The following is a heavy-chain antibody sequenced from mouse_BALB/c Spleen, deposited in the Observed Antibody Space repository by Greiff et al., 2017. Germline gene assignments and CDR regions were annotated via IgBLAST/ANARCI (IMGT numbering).Heavy chain of an antibody. J-gene: IGHJ4*01. CDR1: GFTFSSYA. D-gene: IGHD1-2*01. Sequence: EVKVVESGGGLVKPGGSLKLSCAASGFTFSSYAMSWVRQTPEKRLEWVASISSGGSTYYPDSVKGRFTISRDNARNILYLQMSSLRSEDTAMYYCARKDYGSNYYAMDYWGQGTSVTVSS. CDR2: ISSGGST. V-gene: IGHV5-6-5*01. CDR3: ARKDYGSNYYAMDY.